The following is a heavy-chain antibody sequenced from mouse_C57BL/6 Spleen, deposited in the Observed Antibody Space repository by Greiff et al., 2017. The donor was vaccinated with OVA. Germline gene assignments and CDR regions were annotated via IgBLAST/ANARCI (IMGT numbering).Heavy chain of an antibody. D-gene: IGHD2-3*01. CDR1: GFTFSSYG. V-gene: IGHV5-6*02. J-gene: IGHJ2*01. Sequence: EVKLMESGGDLVKPGGSLKLSCAASGFTFSSYGMSWVRQTPDKRLEWVATISSGGSYTYYPDSVKGRFTISRDNAKNTLYLQMSSLESEDTAMYYCARRDDGYSYFDYWGQGTTLTVSS. CDR3: ARRDDGYSYFDY. CDR2: ISSGGSYT.